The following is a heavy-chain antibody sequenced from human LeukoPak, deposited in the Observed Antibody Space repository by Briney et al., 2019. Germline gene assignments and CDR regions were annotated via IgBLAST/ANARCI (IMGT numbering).Heavy chain of an antibody. J-gene: IGHJ6*02. V-gene: IGHV1-69*08. CDR1: GGTFNTYS. D-gene: IGHD2-2*01. Sequence: SVKVSCKASGGTFNTYSINWVRQAPGQGLEWMGKITPILGTTNYAQKFQGRATITADKSTGTANMELSRLRSDVTATYYCARERYCSSDSCTYLYYYGLDVWGQGTTVTVSS. CDR2: ITPILGTT. CDR3: ARERYCSSDSCTYLYYYGLDV.